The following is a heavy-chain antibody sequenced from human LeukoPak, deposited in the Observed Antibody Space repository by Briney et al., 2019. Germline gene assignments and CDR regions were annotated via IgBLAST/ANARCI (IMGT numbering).Heavy chain of an antibody. J-gene: IGHJ4*02. D-gene: IGHD2-15*01. V-gene: IGHV4-34*01. CDR1: GGSFSGYY. Sequence: SETLSLTCAVYGGSFSGYYWSWIRQPPGKGLEWIGEINHSGSTNYNPSLKSRVTISVDTSKNQFSLKLSSVTAADTAVYYCASCSGGSCHYFDYWGQGTLVTVSS. CDR2: INHSGST. CDR3: ASCSGGSCHYFDY.